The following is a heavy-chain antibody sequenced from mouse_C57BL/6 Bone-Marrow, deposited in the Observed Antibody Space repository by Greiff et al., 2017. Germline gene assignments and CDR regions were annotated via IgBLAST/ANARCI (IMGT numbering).Heavy chain of an antibody. V-gene: IGHV14-2*01. J-gene: IGHJ4*01. D-gene: IGHD2-3*01. CDR2: VDPGDGET. CDR1: GFNIKDYY. CDR3: PGLSMMVTTYAMDY. Sequence: VQLQQSGAELVKPGASVKLSCTASGFNIKDYYMHWVKQRTEQGLEWIGRVDPGDGETKYAPKFQGKATITADTSSNTAYLQLRSLTSEDTAVYYGPGLSMMVTTYAMDYGGQGTSVTVSS.